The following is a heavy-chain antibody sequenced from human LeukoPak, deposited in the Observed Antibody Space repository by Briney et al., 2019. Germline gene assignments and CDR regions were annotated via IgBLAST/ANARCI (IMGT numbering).Heavy chain of an antibody. Sequence: GASVKVSCKASGYTFTSYGISLVRQAPGQGLEWMGWTSAYNGNTNYAQKLQGRVTMTTDTSTSTAYMELRSLRSDDTAVYYCARQYCSSTSCYTDFDYWGQGTLVTVSS. CDR3: ARQYCSSTSCYTDFDY. V-gene: IGHV1-18*01. CDR1: GYTFTSYG. CDR2: TSAYNGNT. D-gene: IGHD2-2*02. J-gene: IGHJ4*02.